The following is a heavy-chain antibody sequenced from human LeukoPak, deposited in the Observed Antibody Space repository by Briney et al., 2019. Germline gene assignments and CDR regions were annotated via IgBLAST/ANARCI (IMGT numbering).Heavy chain of an antibody. D-gene: IGHD6-13*01. CDR1: GFPLSKYP. V-gene: IGHV3-30*03. CDR2: ISYDGNYK. CDR3: ARGRRYGNTWRGYFEA. Sequence: GGPLTLSCEASGFPLSKYPMHWVRQAPGKGLEWVTVISYDGNYKYYLESERSRHIVSRDDYRNTVSTQMDSLRAEDTSVFYCARGRRYGNTWRGYFEAWGQGTLVTVSS. J-gene: IGHJ4*02.